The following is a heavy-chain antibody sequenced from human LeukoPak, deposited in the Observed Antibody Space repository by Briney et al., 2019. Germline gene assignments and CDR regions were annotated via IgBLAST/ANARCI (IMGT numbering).Heavy chain of an antibody. CDR3: AKVDRGDYSSSPVPYYNYYMNV. V-gene: IGHV3-21*01. Sequence: GGSLRLSCAASGFTFSYYSMNWVRQAPGRGLEWVSCISSSSSLIFYSDSVRGRFTVSRDNAKNLLYLHMNSLRVEDTAVYYCAKVDRGDYSSSPVPYYNYYMNVWGKGTTVTVSS. D-gene: IGHD6-13*01. CDR2: ISSSSSLI. CDR1: GFTFSYYS. J-gene: IGHJ6*03.